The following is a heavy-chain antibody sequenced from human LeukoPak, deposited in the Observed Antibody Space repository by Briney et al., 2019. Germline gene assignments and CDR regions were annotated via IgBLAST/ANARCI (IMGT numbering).Heavy chain of an antibody. CDR2: INHSGST. J-gene: IGHJ4*02. CDR3: ASLGYCSSTSCSDY. V-gene: IGHV4-34*01. CDR1: GGSFSGYY. Sequence: SETLSLACAVYGGSFSGYYWSCIRQPPGKGLEWIGEINHSGSTNYNPSLKSRVTISVDTSKNQFSLKLSSVTAADTAVYYCASLGYCSSTSCSDYWGQGTLVTVSS. D-gene: IGHD2-2*01.